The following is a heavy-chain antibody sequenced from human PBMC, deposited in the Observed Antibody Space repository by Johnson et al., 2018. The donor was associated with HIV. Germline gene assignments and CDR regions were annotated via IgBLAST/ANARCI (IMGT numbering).Heavy chain of an antibody. CDR3: AKDQTPSTYCSSTSCHDAFDI. CDR1: GFTFDDYT. J-gene: IGHJ3*02. V-gene: IGHV3-43*01. Sequence: VQLVESGGVVVQPGGSLRLSCAASGFTFDDYTMHWVRQAPGKGLEWVSLISWDGGSTYYADSVKGRFTISRDNSKNYLYLQMNSLRTEDTALYSCAKDQTPSTYCSSTSCHDAFDIWGQGTMVTVSS. D-gene: IGHD2-2*01. CDR2: ISWDGGST.